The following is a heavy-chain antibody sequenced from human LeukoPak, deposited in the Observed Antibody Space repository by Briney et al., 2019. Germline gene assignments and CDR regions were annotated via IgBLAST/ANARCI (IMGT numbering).Heavy chain of an antibody. Sequence: PGGSLRLSCAASGFTFSSYAMSWVRQAPGKGLEWVSAISGSGGSTYYADSVKGRFTISRDNSKNTLYLQMNSLRAEDTAVYYCAKGPLYGDLTRRGAFDIWGQGTMVTVSS. CDR3: AKGPLYGDLTRRGAFDI. V-gene: IGHV3-23*01. CDR1: GFTFSSYA. CDR2: ISGSGGST. D-gene: IGHD4-17*01. J-gene: IGHJ3*02.